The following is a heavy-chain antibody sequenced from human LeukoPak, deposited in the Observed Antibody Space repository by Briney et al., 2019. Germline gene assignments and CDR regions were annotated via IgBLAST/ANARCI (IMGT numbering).Heavy chain of an antibody. CDR1: GGSISSGGYY. D-gene: IGHD3-22*01. CDR3: AGINYYDSSGIDY. J-gene: IGHJ4*02. CDR2: IYYSGST. V-gene: IGHV4-31*11. Sequence: PSETLSLTCAVSGGSISSGGYYWSWIRQHPGKGLEWIGYIYYSGSTYYNPSLKSRVTISVDTSKNQFSLKLSSVTAADTAVYYCAGINYYDSSGIDYWGQGTLVTVSS.